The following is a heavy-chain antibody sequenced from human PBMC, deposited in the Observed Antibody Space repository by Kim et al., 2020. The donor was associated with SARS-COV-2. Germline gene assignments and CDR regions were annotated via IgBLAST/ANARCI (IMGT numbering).Heavy chain of an antibody. D-gene: IGHD2-2*01. CDR3: ARYPDWFDP. Sequence: GTTNYDPALKSRVTISVDTSKSQFSLKLSSVTAADTAVYYCARYPDWFDPWGQGALVTVSS. V-gene: IGHV4-59*01. J-gene: IGHJ5*02. CDR2: GTT.